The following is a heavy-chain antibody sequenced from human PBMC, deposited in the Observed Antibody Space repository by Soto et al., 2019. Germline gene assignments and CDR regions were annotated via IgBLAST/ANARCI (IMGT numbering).Heavy chain of an antibody. CDR3: ARQTVTGCFDP. V-gene: IGHV3-48*03. D-gene: IGHD4-4*01. Sequence: GGSLRLSCAASGFTFSSYEMNWVRQAPGKGLEWVSYISSSGSTIYYADSVKGRFTISRDNAKNSLYLQMNSLRAEDTAVYYCARQTVTGCFDPWGQGTLVTVSS. J-gene: IGHJ5*02. CDR1: GFTFSSYE. CDR2: ISSSGSTI.